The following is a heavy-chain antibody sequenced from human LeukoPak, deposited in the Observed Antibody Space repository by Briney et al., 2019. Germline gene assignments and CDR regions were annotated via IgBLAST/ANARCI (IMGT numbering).Heavy chain of an antibody. CDR2: INPNSGGT. CDR1: GYTFTGYY. Sequence: ALVKVSCKASGYTFTGYYMHWVRQAPGQGLEWMGWINPNSGGTNYAQKFQGRVTMTRDTSISTAYMGLSRLRSDDTAVYYCARERRIVVVPAAIGRGYYYYGMDVWGQGTTVTVSS. CDR3: ARERRIVVVPAAIGRGYYYYGMDV. D-gene: IGHD2-2*02. J-gene: IGHJ6*02. V-gene: IGHV1-2*02.